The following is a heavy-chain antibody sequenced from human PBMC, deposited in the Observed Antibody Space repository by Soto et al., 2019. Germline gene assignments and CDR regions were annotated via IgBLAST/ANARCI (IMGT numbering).Heavy chain of an antibody. CDR3: TTVVPAAIAKDYMDG. D-gene: IGHD2-2*02. CDR1: GFTFSNAW. CDR2: IKSKTDGGTT. V-gene: IGHV3-15*01. J-gene: IGHJ6*03. Sequence: GGSLRLSCAASGFTFSNAWMSWVRQAPGKGLEWVGRIKSKTDGGTTDYAAPVKGRFTISRDDSKNTLYLQMNSLKTEDTAVYYCTTVVPAAIAKDYMDGWGKGTTVTVSS.